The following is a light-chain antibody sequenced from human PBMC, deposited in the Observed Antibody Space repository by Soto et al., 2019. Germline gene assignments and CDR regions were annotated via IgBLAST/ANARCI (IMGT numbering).Light chain of an antibody. CDR1: QSISSY. Sequence: ENVLTQSPATLSLSPGERATLSCRASQSISSYLAWYQQKPGQAPRLLIYDASNRATGIPARFSGSGSGTDFTLTISSLEPEDFAVYYCQQRSNWPITFGQGTRVEMK. J-gene: IGKJ5*01. CDR3: QQRSNWPIT. CDR2: DAS. V-gene: IGKV3-11*01.